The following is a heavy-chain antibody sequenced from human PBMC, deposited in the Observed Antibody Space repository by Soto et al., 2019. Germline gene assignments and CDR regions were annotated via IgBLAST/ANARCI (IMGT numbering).Heavy chain of an antibody. Sequence: PGGSLRLSCAASGFTFSSYGMHWVRQAPGKGLEWVAVISYDGSNKYYADSVKGRFTISRDNSKNTLYLQMNSLRAEDTAVYYCAKDYTFGVAANWFDPWGQGTLVTVSS. V-gene: IGHV3-30*18. D-gene: IGHD3-3*01. CDR3: AKDYTFGVAANWFDP. J-gene: IGHJ5*02. CDR1: GFTFSSYG. CDR2: ISYDGSNK.